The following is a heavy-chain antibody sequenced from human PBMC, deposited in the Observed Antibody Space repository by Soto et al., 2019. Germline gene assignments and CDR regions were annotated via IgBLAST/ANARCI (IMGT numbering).Heavy chain of an antibody. V-gene: IGHV3-33*01. CDR1: GFTFSSYG. D-gene: IGHD2-15*01. CDR3: ARDSRCSGGSCPTWGHDAFDI. Sequence: QVQLVESGGGVVQPGRSLRLSCAASGFTFSSYGMHWVRQAPGKGLEWVAVIWYDGSNKYYADSVKGRFTISRDNSKNTLYLQMNSLRAEDTAVYYCARDSRCSGGSCPTWGHDAFDIWGQGTMVTVSS. CDR2: IWYDGSNK. J-gene: IGHJ3*02.